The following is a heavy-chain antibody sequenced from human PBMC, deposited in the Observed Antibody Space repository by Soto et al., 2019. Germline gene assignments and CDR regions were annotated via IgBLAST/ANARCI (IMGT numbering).Heavy chain of an antibody. Sequence: QLQLQESGPGLVKPSETLSLTCTVSGGSISSSSYYWGWIRQPPGKGLEWIGSIYYSGSTYYNPSLKSRVTISVDTSNTRFSLKLCSVTAADTDVYYFARHDAHSGWYFAYWGQGTLVTVSS. D-gene: IGHD6-19*01. CDR1: GGSISSSSYY. J-gene: IGHJ4*02. CDR2: IYYSGST. V-gene: IGHV4-39*01. CDR3: ARHDAHSGWYFAY.